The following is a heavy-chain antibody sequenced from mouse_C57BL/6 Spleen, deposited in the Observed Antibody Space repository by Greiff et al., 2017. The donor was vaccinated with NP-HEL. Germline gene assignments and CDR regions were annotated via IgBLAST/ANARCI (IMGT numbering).Heavy chain of an antibody. CDR1: GFTFSSYA. Sequence: EVQVVESGEGLVKPGGSLKLSCAASGFTFSSYAMSWVRQTPEKRLEWVAYISSGGDYIYYADTVKGRFTISRDNARNTLYLQMSSLKSEDTAMYYCTRDLGRYWYFDVWGTGTTVTVSS. V-gene: IGHV5-9-1*02. J-gene: IGHJ1*03. D-gene: IGHD4-1*01. CDR2: ISSGGDYI. CDR3: TRDLGRYWYFDV.